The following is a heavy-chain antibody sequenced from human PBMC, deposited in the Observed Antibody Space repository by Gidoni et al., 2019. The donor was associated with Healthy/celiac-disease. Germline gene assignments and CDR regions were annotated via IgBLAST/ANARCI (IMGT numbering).Heavy chain of an antibody. V-gene: IGHV3-23*01. Sequence: VRQAPGKGLEWVSAISGSGGSTYYADSVKGRFTISRDNSKNTLYLQMNSLRAEDTAVYYCAKDLSPEFENIVVVSAALDYWGQGTLVTVSS. CDR2: ISGSGGST. J-gene: IGHJ4*02. CDR3: AKDLSPEFENIVVVSAALDY. D-gene: IGHD2-2*01.